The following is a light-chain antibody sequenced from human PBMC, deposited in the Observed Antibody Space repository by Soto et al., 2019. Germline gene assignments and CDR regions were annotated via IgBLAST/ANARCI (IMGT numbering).Light chain of an antibody. Sequence: DIVMTQSPDSLAVSLGERATINCKSSQSVLYNSNNKNYLAWYQQKPGQPPKLLIYWASTRESGVPDRFSGSGSWTDFTLTIRSLQTEDVAVYYCQQYYSSPQTFGQGTKLEIK. CDR3: QQYYSSPQT. J-gene: IGKJ2*01. V-gene: IGKV4-1*01. CDR2: WAS. CDR1: QSVLYNSNNKNY.